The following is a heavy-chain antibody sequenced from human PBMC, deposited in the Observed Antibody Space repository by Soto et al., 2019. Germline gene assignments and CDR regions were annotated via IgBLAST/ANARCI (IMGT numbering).Heavy chain of an antibody. J-gene: IGHJ6*03. V-gene: IGHV6-1*01. D-gene: IGHD6-19*01. CDR2: TYYRSKWYN. CDR1: GDSVSSNSAA. CDR3: GRVRIAVAANRAYMDV. Sequence: SQTLSLTCAISGDSVSSNSAAWNWIRQSPSRGLEWLGRTYYRSKWYNDYAVSVKSRITINPDTSKNQFSLQLNSVTPEDTAVYYCGRVRIAVAANRAYMDVWGKGTTVTVSS.